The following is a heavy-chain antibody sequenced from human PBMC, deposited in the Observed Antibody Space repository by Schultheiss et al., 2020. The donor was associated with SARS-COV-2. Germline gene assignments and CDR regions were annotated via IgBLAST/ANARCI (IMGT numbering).Heavy chain of an antibody. Sequence: GGSLRLSCAASGFTFSSYNMVWVRQAPGKGLEWVSGISGSGGSTYYADSVKGRFTISRDNSKNTVYLQMNSLRVEDTAIYYCAKEPLNRGRIFLSRGVTAFDFWGQGSLVTVSS. V-gene: IGHV3-23*01. CDR1: GFTFSSYN. CDR3: AKEPLNRGRIFLSRGVTAFDF. D-gene: IGHD2/OR15-2a*01. J-gene: IGHJ5*01. CDR2: ISGSGGST.